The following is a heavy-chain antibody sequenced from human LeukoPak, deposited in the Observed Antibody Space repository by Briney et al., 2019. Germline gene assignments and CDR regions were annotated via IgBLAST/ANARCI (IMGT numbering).Heavy chain of an antibody. CDR1: GFTFSSYA. CDR2: ISGSGGST. Sequence: PGGSLRLSCAASGFTFSSYAMSWVRQAPGKGLEWVSAISGSGGSTYYADSVKGRFTISRDNSKNTLYLQMNSLRAEDTAVYYCANVLGTSGWYRRDAFDIWGQGTMVTVSS. CDR3: ANVLGTSGWYRRDAFDI. J-gene: IGHJ3*02. D-gene: IGHD6-19*01. V-gene: IGHV3-23*01.